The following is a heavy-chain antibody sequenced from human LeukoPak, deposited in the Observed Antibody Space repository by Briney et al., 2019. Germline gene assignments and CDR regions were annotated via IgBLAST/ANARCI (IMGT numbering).Heavy chain of an antibody. V-gene: IGHV4-30-2*01. Sequence: SQTLSLTCAVSGGSISSGSYSWGWIRQPPGKGLEWIGYTYHSGSTYYNPSLKSRVTISVDRSKNQFSLKLTSVTAADTAVYYCARYSSTWPYWYFDLWGRGTLVTVSS. D-gene: IGHD6-13*01. J-gene: IGHJ2*01. CDR3: ARYSSTWPYWYFDL. CDR1: GGSISSGSYS. CDR2: TYHSGST.